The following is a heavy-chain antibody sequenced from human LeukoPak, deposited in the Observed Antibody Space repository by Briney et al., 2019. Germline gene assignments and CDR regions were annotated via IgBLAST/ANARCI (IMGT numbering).Heavy chain of an antibody. CDR3: VRGGRGTYLNDY. Sequence: GGSLRLSCAASGFTFSSYSMSWVRQAPGKGLEWVSSLDSSSTYIYYADSAKGRFTISRDNNRNTVYLQMNSLRGEDTAVYYCVRGGRGTYLNDYWGQGTLVTVSS. CDR2: LDSSSTYI. J-gene: IGHJ4*02. V-gene: IGHV3-21*01. CDR1: GFTFSSYS. D-gene: IGHD1-26*01.